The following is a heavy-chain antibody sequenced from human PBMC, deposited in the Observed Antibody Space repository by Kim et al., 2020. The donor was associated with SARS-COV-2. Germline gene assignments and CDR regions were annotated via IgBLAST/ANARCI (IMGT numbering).Heavy chain of an antibody. CDR2: IIPIFGTA. Sequence: SVKVSCKASGGTFSSYAISWVRQAPGQGLEWMGGIIPIFGTANYAQKFQGRVTITADESTSTAYMELSSLRSEDTAVYYCAREEVTMVQGVIICAFDIWGQGTMVTVSS. CDR1: GGTFSSYA. V-gene: IGHV1-69*13. D-gene: IGHD3-10*01. CDR3: AREEVTMVQGVIICAFDI. J-gene: IGHJ3*02.